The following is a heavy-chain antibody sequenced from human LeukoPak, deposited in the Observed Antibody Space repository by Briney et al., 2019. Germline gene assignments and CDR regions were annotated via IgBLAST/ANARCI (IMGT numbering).Heavy chain of an antibody. V-gene: IGHV3-74*01. CDR2: INNDGSST. CDR1: GFSFTSYW. CDR3: AELGITMIGGV. Sequence: GGSLRLSCGTSGFSFTSYWMHWVRQVPGKGLVWVSRINNDGSSTIYADSVKGRFTISRDNADNTLYLQMHSLRAEDTAVYYCAELGITMIGGVWGKGTTVTISS. D-gene: IGHD3-10*02. J-gene: IGHJ6*04.